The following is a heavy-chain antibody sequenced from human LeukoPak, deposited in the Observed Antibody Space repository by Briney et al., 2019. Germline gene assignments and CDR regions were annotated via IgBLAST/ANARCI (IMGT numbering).Heavy chain of an antibody. J-gene: IGHJ3*02. V-gene: IGHV3-66*01. D-gene: IGHD4-11*01. CDR2: IYSGGST. CDR3: ASNRGTTISDAFDI. CDR1: GFTVSSNY. Sequence: GGSPRLSCAASGFTVSSNYMSWVRQAPGKGLEWVSVIYSGGSTYYADSVKGRFTISRDNSKNTQYLQMNSLRAEDTAVYYCASNRGTTISDAFDIWGQGTMVTVSS.